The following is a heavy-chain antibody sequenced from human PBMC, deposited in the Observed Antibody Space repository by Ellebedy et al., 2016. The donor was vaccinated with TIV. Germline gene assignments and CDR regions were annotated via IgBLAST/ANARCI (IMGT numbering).Heavy chain of an antibody. Sequence: GSLRLXXAVYGGSFSDYYWSWIRQPPGKGLEWIGEINHSGSTNYNPSLTSRVTISVDTSKNQFSLKMKSVTAADTAVYYCARGGSWGLAYWGQGTLVTVSS. V-gene: IGHV4-34*01. D-gene: IGHD2-15*01. CDR1: GGSFSDYY. CDR2: INHSGST. J-gene: IGHJ4*02. CDR3: ARGGSWGLAY.